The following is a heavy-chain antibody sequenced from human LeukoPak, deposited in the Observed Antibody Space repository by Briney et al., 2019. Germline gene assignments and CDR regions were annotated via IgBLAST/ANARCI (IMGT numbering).Heavy chain of an antibody. CDR2: ISYDGSNK. J-gene: IGHJ4*02. CDR3: ARDFVHYGGNS. CDR1: GFTFRSYA. Sequence: GGSLRLSCAASGFTFRSYAMTWFRQAPAKGLRGVAVISYDGSNKYYADSVKGRFTISRDNSKNTLYLQMNSLRAEDTAVYYCARDFVHYGGNSWGQGTLVTVSS. V-gene: IGHV3-30*04. D-gene: IGHD4-23*01.